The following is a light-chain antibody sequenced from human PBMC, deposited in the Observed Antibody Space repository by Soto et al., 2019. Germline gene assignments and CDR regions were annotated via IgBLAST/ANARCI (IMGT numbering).Light chain of an antibody. J-gene: IGKJ2*01. Sequence: DIQMTQSPSSLSASVGDRVTITCRASQGIRSDAGWYQQKPGKAPKRLIYGASSLHSGVPSRFSDSGSGTEFTLTISSLQPEDFATYYCLQHNGYPRTFGQGTKLEIK. CDR3: LQHNGYPRT. CDR2: GAS. V-gene: IGKV1-17*01. CDR1: QGIRSD.